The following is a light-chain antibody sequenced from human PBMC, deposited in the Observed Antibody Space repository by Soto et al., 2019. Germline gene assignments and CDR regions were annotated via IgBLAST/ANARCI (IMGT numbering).Light chain of an antibody. CDR1: QSLTNSF. CDR2: DTS. V-gene: IGKV3-20*01. J-gene: IGKJ2*01. Sequence: EFVLTQSPGTLSLSPGERATLSCRASQSLTNSFIAWYQQKPGQAPRLLIYDTSSRASGIPDRFSGSGSGTDFTLTISRLEPEDFAVYYCQQFGGSPPYTFGRGTKLEIK. CDR3: QQFGGSPPYT.